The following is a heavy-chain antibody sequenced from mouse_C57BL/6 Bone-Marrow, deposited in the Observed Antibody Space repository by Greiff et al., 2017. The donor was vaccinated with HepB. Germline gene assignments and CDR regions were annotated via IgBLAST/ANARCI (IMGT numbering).Heavy chain of an antibody. J-gene: IGHJ1*03. V-gene: IGHV1-62-2*01. CDR1: GYTFTEYT. D-gene: IGHD1-1*01. CDR3: ARHEKEYYGSRSSYWYFDV. CDR2: FYPGSGSI. Sequence: QVQLQQSGAELVKPGASVKLSCKASGYTFTEYTIHWVKQRSGQGLEWIGWFYPGSGSIKYNEKFKDKATLTADKSSSTVYMELSRLTSEDSAVYFCARHEKEYYGSRSSYWYFDVWGTGTTVTVSS.